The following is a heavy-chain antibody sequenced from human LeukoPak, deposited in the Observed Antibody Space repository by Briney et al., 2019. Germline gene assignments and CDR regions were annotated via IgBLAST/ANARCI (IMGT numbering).Heavy chain of an antibody. J-gene: IGHJ4*02. V-gene: IGHV4-39*07. D-gene: IGHD3-3*01. Sequence: SETLSLTCTVSGGSISSSSYYWGWIRQPPGKGLEWIGSIYYSGSTYYNPSLKSRVTISVDTSKNQFSLMLTSVTAADTAVYYCARSWSAGNYGNFDYWGQGTLVTVSS. CDR2: IYYSGST. CDR3: ARSWSAGNYGNFDY. CDR1: GGSISSSSYY.